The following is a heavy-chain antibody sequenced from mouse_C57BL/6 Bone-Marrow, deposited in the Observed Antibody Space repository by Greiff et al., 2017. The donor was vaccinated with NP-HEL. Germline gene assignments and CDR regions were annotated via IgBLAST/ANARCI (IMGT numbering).Heavy chain of an antibody. CDR2: IYPGSGST. V-gene: IGHV1-55*01. CDR3: ARKYYGNPLAMEY. J-gene: IGHJ4*01. CDR1: GYTFTSYW. Sequence: QVQLQQPGAELVKPGASVKMSCKASGYTFTSYWITWVKQRPGQGLEWIGDIYPGSGSTNYNEKFKSKATLTVDTSSSTAYMQLSSLTSEDSAVYYCARKYYGNPLAMEYWGQGTSVTVAS. D-gene: IGHD2-1*01.